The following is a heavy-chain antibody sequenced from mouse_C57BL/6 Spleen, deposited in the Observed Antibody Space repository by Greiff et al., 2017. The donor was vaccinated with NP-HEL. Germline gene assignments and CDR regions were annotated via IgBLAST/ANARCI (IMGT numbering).Heavy chain of an antibody. CDR3: AIPRYGRSHWYFDV. CDR2: IDPSDSYT. J-gene: IGHJ1*03. D-gene: IGHD1-1*01. Sequence: QVQLQQSGAELVMPGASVKLSCKASGYTFTSYWMHWVKQRPGQGLEWIGEIDPSDSYTNYNQKFKGKSTLTVDKSSSTAYMQLSSLTSEDSAVYYCAIPRYGRSHWYFDVWGTGTTVTVSS. CDR1: GYTFTSYW. V-gene: IGHV1-69*01.